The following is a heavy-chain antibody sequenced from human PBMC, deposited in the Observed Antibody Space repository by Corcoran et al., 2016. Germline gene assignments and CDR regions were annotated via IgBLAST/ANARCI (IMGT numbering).Heavy chain of an antibody. CDR1: GGSFSGYY. CDR2: INHSGST. D-gene: IGHD2-2*01. CDR3: ARWYGVVPAPRWFDP. V-gene: IGHV4-34*01. J-gene: IGHJ5*02. Sequence: QVQLQQWGAGLLKPSETLSLTCAVYGGSFSGYYWSWIRQPPGKGREWIGEINHSGSTNYNPSLKSRVTISVDTSKNQFSLKLSSVTAADTAVYDCARWYGVVPAPRWFDPWGQGTLVTVSS.